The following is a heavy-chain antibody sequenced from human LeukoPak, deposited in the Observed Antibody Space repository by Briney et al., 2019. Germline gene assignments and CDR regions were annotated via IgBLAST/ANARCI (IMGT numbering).Heavy chain of an antibody. CDR3: AKGRGSVVVPAAIPFDY. Sequence: GGSLRLSCAASGFTFSNYAMSWVRQAPGKGLEWVSAISGSGNSTYYADSVKGRFTISRDNSKNTLYLQMNSLRAEDTAVYYCAKGRGSVVVPAAIPFDYWGQGTLVTVSS. CDR2: ISGSGNST. J-gene: IGHJ4*02. V-gene: IGHV3-23*01. CDR1: GFTFSNYA. D-gene: IGHD2-2*01.